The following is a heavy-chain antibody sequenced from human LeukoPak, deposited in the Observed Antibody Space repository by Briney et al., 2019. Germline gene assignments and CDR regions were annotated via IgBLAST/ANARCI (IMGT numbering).Heavy chain of an antibody. D-gene: IGHD1-26*01. Sequence: PGGSLRLSCAAFGLTFSNAWMSWVRQAPGKGLEWVGRIKSKTDDGATDFAAPVKGRFNISRDDSKNTLYLQMNSLKTEDTALYYCTATQDKDQYYDAFDIWGQGTMVTVSS. CDR2: IKSKTDDGAT. V-gene: IGHV3-15*01. CDR1: GLTFSNAW. CDR3: TATQDKDQYYDAFDI. J-gene: IGHJ3*02.